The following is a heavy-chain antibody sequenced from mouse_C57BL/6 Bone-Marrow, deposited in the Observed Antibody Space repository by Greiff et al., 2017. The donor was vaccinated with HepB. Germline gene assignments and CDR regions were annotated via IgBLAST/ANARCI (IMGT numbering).Heavy chain of an antibody. J-gene: IGHJ2*01. V-gene: IGHV1-9*01. Sequence: VKLMESGAELMKPGASVKLSCKATGYTFTGYWIEWVKQRPGHGLEWIGEILPGSGSTNYNEKFKGKATFTADTSSNTAYMQLSSLTTEDSAIYYWARPPYYGSSLYYFDYWGQGTTLTVSS. CDR1: GYTFTGYW. D-gene: IGHD1-1*01. CDR2: ILPGSGST. CDR3: ARPPYYGSSLYYFDY.